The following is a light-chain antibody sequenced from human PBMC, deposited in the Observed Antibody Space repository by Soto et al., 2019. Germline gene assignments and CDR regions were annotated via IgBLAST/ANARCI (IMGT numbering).Light chain of an antibody. J-gene: IGLJ2*01. CDR3: QSYDRSLSSLI. V-gene: IGLV1-40*01. CDR2: GNI. Sequence: QSVLTQPPSVSGAPGQRVTISCTGSTSNIGARYDVHWYQRLPGTAPKLLIYGNINRPSGVPDRVSGAKSGTSAALAITGLQADDEADYYCQSYDRSLSSLIFGGGTKVTVL. CDR1: TSNIGARYD.